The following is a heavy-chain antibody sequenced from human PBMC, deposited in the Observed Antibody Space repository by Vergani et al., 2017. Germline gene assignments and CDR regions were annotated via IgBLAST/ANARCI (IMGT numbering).Heavy chain of an antibody. CDR2: IYYSGST. Sequence: QLQLQESGPGLVKPSETLSLTCTVSGGSISSSSYYWGWIRQPPGKGLEWIGSIYYSGSTYYNPSLKSRVTISVDTSKNQFSLKLSSVTAADTAVYYCVRGLYLNGATIDYWGQGTLVTVSS. CDR1: GGSISSSSYY. D-gene: IGHD1-26*01. J-gene: IGHJ4*02. V-gene: IGHV4-39*07. CDR3: VRGLYLNGATIDY.